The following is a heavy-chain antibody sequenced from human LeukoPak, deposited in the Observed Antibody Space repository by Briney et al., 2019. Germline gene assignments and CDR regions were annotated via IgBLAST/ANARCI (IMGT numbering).Heavy chain of an antibody. J-gene: IGHJ4*02. Sequence: SETLSLTCTVSGYSISSGYYWGWIRQPPGKGLEWIGSIYHSGSTYYNPSLKSRVTISVDTSKNQFSLKLSSVTAADTAVYYCARGTTVTTGEFDYWGQGTLVTVSS. CDR3: ARGTTVTTGEFDY. V-gene: IGHV4-38-2*02. CDR1: GYSISSGYY. D-gene: IGHD4-17*01. CDR2: IYHSGST.